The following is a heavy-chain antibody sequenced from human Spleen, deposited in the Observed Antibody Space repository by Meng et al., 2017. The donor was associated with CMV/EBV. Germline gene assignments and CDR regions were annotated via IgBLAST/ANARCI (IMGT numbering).Heavy chain of an antibody. CDR2: INSDGSTT. J-gene: IGHJ4*02. D-gene: IGHD5-24*01. Sequence: GGSLRLSCAASGFTFSSYWMHWVRQAPGKGLMWVSRINSDGSTTSYADSVKGRFTISRDNAKNTLFLQMNSLRADDTAVYYCARDPRGDGGVTFDYWGQGILVTVSS. CDR1: GFTFSSYW. CDR3: ARDPRGDGGVTFDY. V-gene: IGHV3-74*01.